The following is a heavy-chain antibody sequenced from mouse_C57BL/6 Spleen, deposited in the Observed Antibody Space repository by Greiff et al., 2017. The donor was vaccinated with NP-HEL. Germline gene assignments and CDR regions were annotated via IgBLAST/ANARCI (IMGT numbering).Heavy chain of an antibody. V-gene: IGHV1-53*01. CDR3: ARTNWALDSSGYGFAY. Sequence: QVQLQQPGTELVKPGASVKLSCKASGYTFTSYWMHWVKQRPGQGLEWIGNINPSNGGTNYNEKFKGKATLTVDKSSSTAYMQLSSLTSEDSAVYYCARTNWALDSSGYGFAYWGQGTLVTVSA. D-gene: IGHD3-2*02. CDR2: INPSNGGT. CDR1: GYTFTSYW. J-gene: IGHJ3*01.